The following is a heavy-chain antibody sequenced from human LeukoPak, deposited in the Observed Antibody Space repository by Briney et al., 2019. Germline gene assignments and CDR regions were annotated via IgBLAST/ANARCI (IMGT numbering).Heavy chain of an antibody. V-gene: IGHV4-61*02. Sequence: SQTLSLTCTVSGGSISSGSYYWSWIRQPAGKGLEWIGSIYTSGSTNYNPSLKSRVTISVDTSKNQFSLKLSSVTAADTAVYYCARGGGSGSYYGNWFDPWGQGTLVTVSS. J-gene: IGHJ5*02. D-gene: IGHD1-26*01. CDR3: ARGGGSGSYYGNWFDP. CDR1: GGSISSGSYY. CDR2: IYTSGST.